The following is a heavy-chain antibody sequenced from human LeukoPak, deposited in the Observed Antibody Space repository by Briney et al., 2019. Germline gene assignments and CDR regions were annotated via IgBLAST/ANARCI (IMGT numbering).Heavy chain of an antibody. D-gene: IGHD3-10*01. J-gene: IGHJ4*02. CDR3: ARALDYYGSGSWPYITCYFDY. Sequence: SETLSLTCAVYGGSFSGYYWSWIRQPPGKGLEWIGEINHSGSTNYNPSLKSRVTISVDTSKNQFSLKLSSVTAADTAVYYCARALDYYGSGSWPYITCYFDYWGQGTLVTVSS. CDR2: INHSGST. CDR1: GGSFSGYY. V-gene: IGHV4-34*01.